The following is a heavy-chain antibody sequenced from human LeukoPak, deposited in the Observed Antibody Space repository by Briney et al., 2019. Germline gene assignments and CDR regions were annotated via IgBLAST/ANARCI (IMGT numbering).Heavy chain of an antibody. Sequence: GRSLRPSWAASGFTFSSYWMSWVRQAPGKGREWVANIKQDGSEKYYVDSVKGRSTISRDNAKNSLYLRMSSVRAEDTAVYYCARDLPLSADIVVVPAAPFDYWGQGTLVTASS. V-gene: IGHV3-7*01. CDR1: GFTFSSYW. J-gene: IGHJ4*02. CDR3: ARDLPLSADIVVVPAAPFDY. CDR2: IKQDGSEK. D-gene: IGHD2-2*01.